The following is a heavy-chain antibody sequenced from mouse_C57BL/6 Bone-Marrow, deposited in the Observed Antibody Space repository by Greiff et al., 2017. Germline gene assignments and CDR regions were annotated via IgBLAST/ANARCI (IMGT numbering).Heavy chain of an antibody. D-gene: IGHD1-1*01. CDR2: INPGSGGT. V-gene: IGHV1-54*01. J-gene: IGHJ4*01. CDR1: GYAFTNYL. Sequence: VKLMESGAELVRPGTSVKVSCTASGYAFTNYLIEWVKQRPGQGLEWIGVINPGSGGTKYNEKFKGKATLTADKSSSTAYMQRSSLTSKDSAVYFCARDYGNAMDYWGQGTSVTVSS. CDR3: ARDYGNAMDY.